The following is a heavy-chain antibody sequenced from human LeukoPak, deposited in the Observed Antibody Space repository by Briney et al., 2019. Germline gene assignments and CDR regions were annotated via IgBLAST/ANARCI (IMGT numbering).Heavy chain of an antibody. CDR3: ARDLGGIYYDSSGYSVGYFDY. Sequence: PGGSLRLSCAASGFTLSSYAMSWVRQAPGKGLEWVSAISGSGGSTYYADSVKGRFTISRDNPMSTLYLQMNSLRAEDTAVYYCARDLGGIYYDSSGYSVGYFDYWGQGTLVTVSS. CDR2: ISGSGGST. CDR1: GFTLSSYA. V-gene: IGHV3-23*01. D-gene: IGHD3-22*01. J-gene: IGHJ4*02.